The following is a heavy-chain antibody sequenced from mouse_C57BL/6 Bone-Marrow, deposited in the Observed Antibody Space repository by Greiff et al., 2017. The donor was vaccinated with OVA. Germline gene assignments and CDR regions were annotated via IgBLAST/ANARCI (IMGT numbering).Heavy chain of an antibody. CDR2: IDPSDSYT. CDR1: GYTFTSYW. CDR3: ARGNYVMDY. Sequence: VKLQQPGAELVMPGASVKLSCKASGYTFTSYWMHWVKQRPGQGLEWIGEIDPSDSYTNYNQKFKGKSTLTVDKSSSTAYMQLSSLTSEDSAVYYCARGNYVMDYWGQGTSVTVSS. D-gene: IGHD2-1*01. V-gene: IGHV1-69*01. J-gene: IGHJ4*01.